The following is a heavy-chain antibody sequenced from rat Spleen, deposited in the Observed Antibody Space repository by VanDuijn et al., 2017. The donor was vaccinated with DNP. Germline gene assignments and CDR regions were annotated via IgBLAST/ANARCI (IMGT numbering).Heavy chain of an antibody. CDR2: MSSGGSR. V-gene: IGHV2S8*01. D-gene: IGHD1-9*01. CDR3: ARYYGYNYYAMDA. CDR1: GFSLTSYG. J-gene: IGHJ4*01. Sequence: QVQMKETGPGLVQTTQTLSVTCTVSGFSLTSYGVHWVRQAPGKGLEWIAAMSSGGSRYYNSALKSRLSISRDTSKSQVFLKMNSLQTEDTAMYFCARYYGYNYYAMDAWGQGTSVTVSS.